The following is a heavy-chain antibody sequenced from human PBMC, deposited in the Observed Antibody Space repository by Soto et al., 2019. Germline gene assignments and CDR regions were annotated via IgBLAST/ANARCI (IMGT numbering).Heavy chain of an antibody. J-gene: IGHJ6*02. Sequence: QVQLVQSGAEVKKPGASVKVSCKASGYAFSNYYMHWVRQAPGHGLEWMGIINPSGGTTTYTQKCQARVTMTRDTSTSTVFMELSSIRSDDTAVYYCARAGGETDYYYGMDVWGQGTTVTVSS. CDR2: INPSGGTT. D-gene: IGHD7-27*01. CDR3: ARAGGETDYYYGMDV. V-gene: IGHV1-46*01. CDR1: GYAFSNYY.